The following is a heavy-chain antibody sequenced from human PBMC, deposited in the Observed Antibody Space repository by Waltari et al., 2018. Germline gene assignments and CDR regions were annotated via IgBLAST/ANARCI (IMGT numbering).Heavy chain of an antibody. J-gene: IGHJ5*02. CDR3: VREWSSSSSWFDP. V-gene: IGHV4-39*07. CDR1: GGSIGRNTFY. CDR2: INYSGGT. D-gene: IGHD6-6*01. Sequence: QVQLQESGPGLVKSSETLSLTCTVSGGSIGRNTFYWAWIRQPPGKRMEWMASINYSGGTYYMPSLKSRVTISVDTSMNQLSLRLTSVTAADTAVYFCVREWSSSSSWFDPWGQGTLVTVSS.